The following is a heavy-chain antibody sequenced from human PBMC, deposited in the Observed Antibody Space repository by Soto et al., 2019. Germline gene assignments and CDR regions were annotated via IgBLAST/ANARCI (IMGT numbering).Heavy chain of an antibody. J-gene: IGHJ6*03. V-gene: IGHV3-30*18. CDR3: AKAGDDFWSGYPDPYYYYYMDV. Sequence: GGSLRLSCAASGFTFSSYGMHWVRQAPGKGLEWVAVISYDGSNKYYADSVKGRFTISRDNSKNTLYLQMNSLRAEDTAVYYCAKAGDDFWSGYPDPYYYYYMDVWGKGTTVTVSS. CDR2: ISYDGSNK. D-gene: IGHD3-3*01. CDR1: GFTFSSYG.